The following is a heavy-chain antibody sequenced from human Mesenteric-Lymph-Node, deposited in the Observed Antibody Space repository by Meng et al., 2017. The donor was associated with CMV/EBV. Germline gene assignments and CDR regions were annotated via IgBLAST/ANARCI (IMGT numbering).Heavy chain of an antibody. V-gene: IGHV1-46*01. J-gene: IGHJ5*02. CDR2: INPSGGST. Sequence: ASVKVSCKASGYTFTSYYMHWVRQAPGQGLEWMGIINPSGGSTSYAQKFQGRVTITRNTSISTAYMELSSLRSEDTAVYYCARGRFRRDTAMVRFDPWGQGTLVTVSS. D-gene: IGHD5-18*01. CDR3: ARGRFRRDTAMVRFDP. CDR1: GYTFTSYY.